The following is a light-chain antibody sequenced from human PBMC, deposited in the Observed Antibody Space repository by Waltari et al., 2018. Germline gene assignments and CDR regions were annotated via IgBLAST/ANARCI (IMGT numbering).Light chain of an antibody. CDR3: AVWDDSLSGVV. CDR1: RSNIESNT. CDR2: SNN. Sequence: QSVLTQAPSASGTPGRRVTISCSGRRSNIESNTVNWYHQLPGTAPKLLIYSNNQRPSGVPDRFSGSKSGTSASLAISGLQSEDEAEYSCAVWDDSLSGVVFGGGTKLTVL. V-gene: IGLV1-44*01. J-gene: IGLJ2*01.